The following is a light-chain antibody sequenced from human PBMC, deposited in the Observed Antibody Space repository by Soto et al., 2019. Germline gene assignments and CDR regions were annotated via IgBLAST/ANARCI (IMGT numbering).Light chain of an antibody. CDR3: QYYNDYCWT. Sequence: DIQLTQSPSTLSASVGDRVAITCPASQTISGWLAWYQQKPGKAPNLLIYETSNLESGVPSRFSGSGSGTEFTLTISSLQPDDFATYYCQYYNDYCWTFGQGTKVEIK. J-gene: IGKJ1*01. V-gene: IGKV1-5*03. CDR2: ETS. CDR1: QTISGW.